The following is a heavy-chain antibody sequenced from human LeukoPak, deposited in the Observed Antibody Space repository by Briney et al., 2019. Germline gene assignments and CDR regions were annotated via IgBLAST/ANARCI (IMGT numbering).Heavy chain of an antibody. V-gene: IGHV1-69*05. CDR1: GATFTINA. CDR2: NIRSIGTA. CDR3: ARAYSGSYLGVGY. Sequence: SVTLTLNASGATFTINAISWVRLAPGPGLEWRGGNIRSIGTANYAQKFQGRVKITTDESTGAAYMELSSRRSEDTAVYDCARAYSGSYLGVGYWGQGTLVTVSS. D-gene: IGHD1-26*01. J-gene: IGHJ4*02.